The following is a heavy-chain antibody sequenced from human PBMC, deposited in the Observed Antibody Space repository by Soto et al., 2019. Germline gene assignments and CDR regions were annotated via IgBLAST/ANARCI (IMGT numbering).Heavy chain of an antibody. CDR2: IVVGSGNT. CDR1: GFTFTSSA. CDR3: AAEAGYYGMDV. D-gene: IGHD6-13*01. Sequence: QMQLVQSGPEVKKPGTSVKVSCKASGFTFTSSAVQWVRQARGQRLEWIGWIVVGSGNTNYAQKFQERVTITRDMSTSTAYMELSSLRSEDTAVYYCAAEAGYYGMDVWGQGTTVPVSS. J-gene: IGHJ6*02. V-gene: IGHV1-58*01.